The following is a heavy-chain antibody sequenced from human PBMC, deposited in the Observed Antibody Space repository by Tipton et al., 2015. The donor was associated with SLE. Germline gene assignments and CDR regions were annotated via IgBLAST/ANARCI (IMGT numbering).Heavy chain of an antibody. D-gene: IGHD3-10*01. J-gene: IGHJ4*02. CDR1: GYTFTSSD. CDR2: KNPTSGNT. V-gene: IGHV1-8*01. Sequence: QSGAEVKKPGASVKVSCKAFGYTFTSSDINWERQATGQGLEWIGWKNPTSGNTGYAQKFQGGVNMTRNASISTAYMELSSLRSEDTAVYYCARAGDYWGQGSLVTVSS. CDR3: ARAGDY.